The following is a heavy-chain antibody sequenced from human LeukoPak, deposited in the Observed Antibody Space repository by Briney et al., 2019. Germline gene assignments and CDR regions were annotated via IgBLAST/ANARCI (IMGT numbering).Heavy chain of an antibody. CDR2: IYPDDSNT. CDR1: GYSFTNYW. D-gene: IGHD3-3*02. Sequence: GESLKISCKGFGYSFTNYWIGWVRQMPGKGLEWMGIIYPDDSNTRYSPSFQGQVTISADKSITTAYLQWSSLKASDTAMYYCARLKGSPLRIFDWWGQGTLVTVSS. V-gene: IGHV5-51*01. CDR3: ARLKGSPLRIFDW. J-gene: IGHJ4*02.